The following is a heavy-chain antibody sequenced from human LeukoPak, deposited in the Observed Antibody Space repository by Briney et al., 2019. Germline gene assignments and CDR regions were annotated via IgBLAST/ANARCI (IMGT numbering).Heavy chain of an antibody. V-gene: IGHV4-30-4*08. D-gene: IGHD3-22*01. J-gene: IGHJ5*02. CDR2: IYYSGST. Sequence: LRLSCAASGFTFSSYSMNWIRQPPGKGLKWIGYIYYSGSTYYNPSLKSRVTISVDTSKNQFSLKLSSVTAADTAVYYCARVVSVVVISHRGWFDPWGQGTLVTVSS. CDR1: GFTFSSYS. CDR3: ARVVSVVVISHRGWFDP.